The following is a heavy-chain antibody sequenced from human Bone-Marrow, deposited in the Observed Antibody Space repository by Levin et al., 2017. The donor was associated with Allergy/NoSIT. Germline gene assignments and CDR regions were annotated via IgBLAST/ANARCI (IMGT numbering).Heavy chain of an antibody. CDR3: ARSYSSSWYQSGYFDY. CDR2: IYFTEKT. CDR1: GVSIQNNYY. D-gene: IGHD6-13*01. V-gene: IGHV4-39*07. Sequence: SQTLSLPCNVSGVSIQNNYYWAWIRQPPGKGLEWIGNIYFTEKTYYNPSLQSRVAISLDTSKNHFSLRLTSLTAADTAVYYCARSYSSSWYQSGYFDYWGQGILVIASS. J-gene: IGHJ4*02.